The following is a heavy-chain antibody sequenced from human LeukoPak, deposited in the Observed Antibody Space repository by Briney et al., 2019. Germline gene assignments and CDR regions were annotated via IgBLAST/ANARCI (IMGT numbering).Heavy chain of an antibody. Sequence: GGSLRLSCAASGFTFSTYEMNWVRQPPGKGLEWVSHITSSGSTIYYADSVKGRFTISRGNAKNSLYLQMSSLRAEDTAVYYCASGGTLFDYWGQGTLVTVSS. J-gene: IGHJ4*02. D-gene: IGHD1-1*01. V-gene: IGHV3-48*03. CDR3: ASGGTLFDY. CDR2: ITSSGSTI. CDR1: GFTFSTYE.